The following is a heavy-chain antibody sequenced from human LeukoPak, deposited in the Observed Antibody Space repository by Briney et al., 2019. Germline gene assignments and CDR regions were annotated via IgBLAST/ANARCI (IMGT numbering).Heavy chain of an antibody. CDR1: GGSISSSSYH. CDR3: ARRTGITIFGVVIRGSFDY. V-gene: IGHV4-39*07. Sequence: SETLSLTXTVSGGSISSSSYHWGWISQPPGKGLEWIGSIYYSGSTYYNPSLKSRVTISVDTSKNQFSLKLSSVTAADTAVYYCARRTGITIFGVVIRGSFDYWGQGTLVTVSS. CDR2: IYYSGST. J-gene: IGHJ4*02. D-gene: IGHD3-3*01.